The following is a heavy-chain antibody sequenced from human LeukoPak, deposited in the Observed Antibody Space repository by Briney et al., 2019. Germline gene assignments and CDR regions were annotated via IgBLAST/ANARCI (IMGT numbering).Heavy chain of an antibody. V-gene: IGHV7-4-1*02. J-gene: IGHJ4*02. CDR2: SNTNTGNP. D-gene: IGHD3-9*01. Sequence: ASVKVSCKASGYTFTSYAMNWVRQPPGQGLEWMGWSNTNTGNPTYAQGFTGRFVFSLDTSVSTAYLQISSLKAEDTAVYYCARDGRSLYDILTGRFDYWGQGTLVTVSS. CDR1: GYTFTSYA. CDR3: ARDGRSLYDILTGRFDY.